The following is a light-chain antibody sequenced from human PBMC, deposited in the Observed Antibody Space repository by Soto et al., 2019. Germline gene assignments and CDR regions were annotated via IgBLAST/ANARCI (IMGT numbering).Light chain of an antibody. CDR3: QQTYSSPRT. Sequence: IQMTQSPSSLSASVADRLTIHCRASQSIRRSLNWYQQKPGKAPNLLIYAASSLQTGVPSRFTGSGSGTDFTLTISNLQPEDFAVYYCQQTYSSPRTFGQGTKVDI. CDR2: AAS. CDR1: QSIRRS. V-gene: IGKV1-39*01. J-gene: IGKJ1*01.